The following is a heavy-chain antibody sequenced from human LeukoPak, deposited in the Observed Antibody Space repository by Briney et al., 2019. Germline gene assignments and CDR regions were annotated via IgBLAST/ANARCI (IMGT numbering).Heavy chain of an antibody. D-gene: IGHD5-12*01. CDR2: SNWNGDNT. J-gene: IGHJ4*02. Sequence: GGSLRLSCAASGFTFDDYGMSWVRQAPGKGLEWVSGSNWNGDNTAYVDSVEGRFTISRDNAKNSLYLQMNSLRAEDTAVYYCARVRGYSGYDFYYWGQGTLVTVSS. CDR3: ARVRGYSGYDFYY. CDR1: GFTFDDYG. V-gene: IGHV3-20*04.